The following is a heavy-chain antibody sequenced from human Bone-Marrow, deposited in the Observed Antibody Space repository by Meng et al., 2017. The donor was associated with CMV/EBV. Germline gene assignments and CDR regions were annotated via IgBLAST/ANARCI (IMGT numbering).Heavy chain of an antibody. Sequence: GESLKISCAASGFTFSSYEMNWVRQAPGKGLEWVSYISSSGSTIYYADSVKGRFTISRDNAKNSLYLQMNSLRAEDTAVYYCARGHNRYYDFWSAPGGYWGQGTRVTVSS. CDR1: GFTFSSYE. D-gene: IGHD3-3*01. V-gene: IGHV3-48*03. J-gene: IGHJ4*02. CDR2: ISSSGSTI. CDR3: ARGHNRYYDFWSAPGGY.